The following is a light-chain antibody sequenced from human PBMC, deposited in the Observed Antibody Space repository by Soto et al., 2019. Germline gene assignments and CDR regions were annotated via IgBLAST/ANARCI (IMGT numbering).Light chain of an antibody. CDR2: EVR. CDR3: NSYTSTGTLV. J-gene: IGLJ3*02. Sequence: QSALTQPASVSGSPGQSITISCTGTSSDIGGYNYVSWYQQYPGKAPKVIIYEVRNRPSGVSDRFSGSKSGNTASLTISGLHAEDEADYYCNSYTSTGTLVFGGGTKGTVL. V-gene: IGLV2-14*01. CDR1: SSDIGGYNY.